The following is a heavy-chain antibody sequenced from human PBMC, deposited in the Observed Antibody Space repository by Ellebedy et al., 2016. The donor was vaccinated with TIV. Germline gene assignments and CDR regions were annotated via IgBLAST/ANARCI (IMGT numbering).Heavy chain of an antibody. Sequence: GESLKISCAASGFSFSNYWMSWVRQAPGKGLEWVANIRQDGSKNYVDSVKGRFTISRDNAQNSLYLQMNSLRVEDTAVYYCARDGAYGDYAPGQYGMDVWGQGTTVIVS. CDR3: ARDGAYGDYAPGQYGMDV. V-gene: IGHV3-7*03. CDR2: IRQDGSK. CDR1: GFSFSNYW. J-gene: IGHJ6*02. D-gene: IGHD4-17*01.